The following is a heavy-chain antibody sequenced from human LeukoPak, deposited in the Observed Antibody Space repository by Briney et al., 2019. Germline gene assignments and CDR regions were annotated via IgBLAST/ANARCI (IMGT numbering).Heavy chain of an antibody. CDR1: GGSISTSNNY. CDR2: ISYSGST. V-gene: IGHV4-39*02. Sequence: SETLSLTCIVSGGSISTSNNYWGWIRQPPEKGLEWIGSISYSGSTHYNPSLKSRVTISVDTSKTQFSLKLSSVTAADTAVYHCARDVRPHSRTTGLGHWGQGTLVSVSS. CDR3: ARDVRPHSRTTGLGH. J-gene: IGHJ5*02. D-gene: IGHD1-7*01.